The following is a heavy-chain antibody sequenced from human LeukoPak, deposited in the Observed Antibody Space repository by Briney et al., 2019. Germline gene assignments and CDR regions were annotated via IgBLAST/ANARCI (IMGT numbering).Heavy chain of an antibody. Sequence: GGSLRLSCAASGFTFSSYSMNWVRQAPGKGLEWVSSISSSSYIYYADSVKGRFTISRDNAKNSLYLQMNSLRAEDTAVYYCARDVGGSGSYLNYYYYYGMDVWGQGTTVTVSS. V-gene: IGHV3-21*01. CDR2: ISSSSYI. J-gene: IGHJ6*02. CDR1: GFTFSSYS. D-gene: IGHD3-10*01. CDR3: ARDVGGSGSYLNYYYYYGMDV.